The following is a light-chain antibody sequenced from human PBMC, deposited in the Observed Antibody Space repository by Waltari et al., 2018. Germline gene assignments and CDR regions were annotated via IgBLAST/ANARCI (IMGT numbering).Light chain of an antibody. V-gene: IGKV3-20*01. CDR3: QHYVRLPVT. CDR1: QSVATY. CDR2: GAT. Sequence: EIVLSQSPGTLSLSPGERATLSCRASQSVATYLAGYQQKNGQAPRLRIYGATSRATGVPDRFSASGSGTDFSLTISSLEPEDFAVYYCQHYVRLPVTFGQGTKVEIK. J-gene: IGKJ1*01.